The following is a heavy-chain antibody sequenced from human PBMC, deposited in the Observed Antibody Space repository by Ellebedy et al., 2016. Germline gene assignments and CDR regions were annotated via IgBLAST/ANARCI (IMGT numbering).Heavy chain of an antibody. CDR2: ISGSGGST. J-gene: IGHJ6*02. Sequence: GGSLRLSCAASGFTVTTSYVSWVRQAPGKGLEWVSAISGSGGSTYYADSVKGRFTISRDNSKNTLYLQMNSLRAEDTAVYYCYYYYYGMDVWGQGTTVTVSS. CDR1: GFTVTTSY. CDR3: YYYYYGMDV. V-gene: IGHV3-23*01.